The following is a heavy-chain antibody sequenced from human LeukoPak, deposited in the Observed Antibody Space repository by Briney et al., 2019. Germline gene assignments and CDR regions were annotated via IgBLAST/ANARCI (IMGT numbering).Heavy chain of an antibody. CDR2: IYPGDSDT. V-gene: IGHV5-51*01. J-gene: IGHJ6*03. Sequence: GESLKISCKGSGYSFTSYWIGWGRPMPGKGLGWMGIIYPGDSDTRYSPSFQGQVTISADKSISTAYLQWSSLKASDTAMYYCARHQYGSGSYYTDFTHYYYYMDVWGKGTTVTVSS. D-gene: IGHD3-10*01. CDR3: ARHQYGSGSYYTDFTHYYYYMDV. CDR1: GYSFTSYW.